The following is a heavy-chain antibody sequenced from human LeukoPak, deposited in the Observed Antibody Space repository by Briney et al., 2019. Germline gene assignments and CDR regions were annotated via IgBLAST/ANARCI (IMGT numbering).Heavy chain of an antibody. Sequence: SETLSLTCDVYGGSFSGYYWSWIRQPPGKGLEWIGEINHSGSTNYNPSLKSRVTISVDTSKNQFSLKLSSVTAADTAVYYCARLYGARDYWGQGTLVTVSS. CDR3: ARLYGARDY. CDR1: GGSFSGYY. CDR2: INHSGST. J-gene: IGHJ4*02. D-gene: IGHD4-17*01. V-gene: IGHV4-34*01.